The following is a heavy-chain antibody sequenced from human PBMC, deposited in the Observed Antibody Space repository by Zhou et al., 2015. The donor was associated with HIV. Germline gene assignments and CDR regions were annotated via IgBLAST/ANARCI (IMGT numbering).Heavy chain of an antibody. D-gene: IGHD3-10*01. CDR3: ARDPYRPRGSGNYYYAMDV. V-gene: IGHV1-69*01. CDR1: GGTFSSYP. J-gene: IGHJ6*02. CDR2: VIPILGTT. Sequence: QVELVQSGAEMRKPGSSVKVSCKASGGTFSSYPISWVRQAPGQGLEWMGGVIPILGTTNYAQKFQGRVTITADESTNTAYMDLSSLRSDDTAVYYCARDPYRPRGSGNYYYAMDVWGQGTTVTVSS.